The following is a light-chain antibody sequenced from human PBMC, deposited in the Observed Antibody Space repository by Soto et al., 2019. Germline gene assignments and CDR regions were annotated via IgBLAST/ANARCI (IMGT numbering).Light chain of an antibody. CDR2: DAS. V-gene: IGKV3-15*01. J-gene: IGKJ2*01. CDR3: HQYNSWPPGT. Sequence: EIVLTQSPGTLSSSPGEIATLSFSASQSISRSLAWYQQKPGQAPRLLISDASTRATGIPARFSGSGSGTEFTLTISSLQSEDFALYYCHQYNSWPPGTFGQGTKVDIK. CDR1: QSISRS.